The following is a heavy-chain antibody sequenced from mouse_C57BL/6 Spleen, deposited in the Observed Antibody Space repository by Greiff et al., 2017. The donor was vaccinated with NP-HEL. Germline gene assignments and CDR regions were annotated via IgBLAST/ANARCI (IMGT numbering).Heavy chain of an antibody. CDR3: ARGSYWYFDV. V-gene: IGHV5-17*01. CDR1: GFTFSDYG. CDR2: ISSGSSTI. J-gene: IGHJ1*03. Sequence: EVQLVESGGGLVKPGGSLKLSCAASGFTFSDYGMHWVRQAPEKGLEWVAYISSGSSTIYYADTVKGRFTISRDNAKNTLFLQMTGLRSEDTAMYYCARGSYWYFDVWGTGTTVTVSS.